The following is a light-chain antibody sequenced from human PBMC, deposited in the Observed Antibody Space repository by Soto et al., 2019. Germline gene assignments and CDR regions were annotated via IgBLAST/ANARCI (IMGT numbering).Light chain of an antibody. J-gene: IGLJ1*01. Sequence: QSVLTQPASVSGSPGQSITISCTGTSSDVGGYNYVSWYQHHPGKAPKLMIYDVSNRPSGVSNRFSGSKSGNTASLTFSGLQAEDEADYFCNSYTSSSTPYVFGTGTKVTVL. CDR1: SSDVGGYNY. CDR2: DVS. CDR3: NSYTSSSTPYV. V-gene: IGLV2-14*03.